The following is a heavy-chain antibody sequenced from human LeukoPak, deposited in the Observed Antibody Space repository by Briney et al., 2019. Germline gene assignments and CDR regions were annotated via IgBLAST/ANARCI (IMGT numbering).Heavy chain of an antibody. Sequence: ASVKVSCKASGYTFTSYGISWVRQAPGQGREWMGWISAYNGNTNYAQKLQGRVTMTTDTSTSTAYMELRSLRSDDTAVYYCARGDGRYSYGYSGDYWGQGTLVTVSS. D-gene: IGHD5-18*01. CDR1: GYTFTSYG. J-gene: IGHJ4*02. CDR3: ARGDGRYSYGYSGDY. V-gene: IGHV1-18*01. CDR2: ISAYNGNT.